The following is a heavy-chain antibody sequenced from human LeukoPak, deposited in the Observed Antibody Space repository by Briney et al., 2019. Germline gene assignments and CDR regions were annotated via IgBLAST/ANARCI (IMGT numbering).Heavy chain of an antibody. CDR3: ARCTTGRTFGSLREIKRSREIDY. J-gene: IGHJ4*02. V-gene: IGHV3-21*01. Sequence: GGSLRLSCAASGFILSSNTMNWVRQAPGKGLEWVSSISSSSSYIYYADSVKGRFTISGDNAKNSLYLQMNSLRVEDTAVYYCARCTTGRTFGSLREIKRSREIDYWGQGTLVTVSS. CDR2: ISSSSSYI. CDR1: GFILSSNT. D-gene: IGHD1-1*01.